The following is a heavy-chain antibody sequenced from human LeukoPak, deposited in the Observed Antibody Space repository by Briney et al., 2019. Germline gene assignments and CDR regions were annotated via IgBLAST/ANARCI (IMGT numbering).Heavy chain of an antibody. V-gene: IGHV4-59*12. CDR2: VFYSGST. CDR3: ARARITMVRGVINWFDP. D-gene: IGHD3-10*01. Sequence: SETLSLTCTVSGGSISGYYWGWIRQPPGKGLEWIGYVFYSGSTNYNPSLKSRVTISVDTSKNQFSLKLSSVTAADTAVYYCARARITMVRGVINWFDPWGQGTLVTVSS. J-gene: IGHJ5*02. CDR1: GGSISGYY.